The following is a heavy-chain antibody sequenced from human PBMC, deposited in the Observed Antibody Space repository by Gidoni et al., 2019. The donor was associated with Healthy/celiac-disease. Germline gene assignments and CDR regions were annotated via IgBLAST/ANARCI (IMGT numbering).Heavy chain of an antibody. CDR3: ARGEGAGFYYYYYGMDV. J-gene: IGHJ6*02. V-gene: IGHV4-59*01. Sequence: QPPGKGLEWIGYIYYSGSTNYNPSLKSRVTISVDTSKNQFSLKLSSVTAADTAVYYCARGEGAGFYYYYYGMDVWGQGTTVTVSS. CDR2: IYYSGST. D-gene: IGHD1-26*01.